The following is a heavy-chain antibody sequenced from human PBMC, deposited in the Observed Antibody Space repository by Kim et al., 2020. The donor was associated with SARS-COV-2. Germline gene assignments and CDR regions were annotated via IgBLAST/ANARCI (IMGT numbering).Heavy chain of an antibody. D-gene: IGHD3-10*01. Sequence: SETLSLTCTVSGFSISSYYWSWVRQPPGKGLEWIWVIYYSGSTNYNPSLKSRVTISVDTSKNQFSLKLISVTAADTAVYYCSRVRSCGAREGNSFYSCG. J-gene: IGHJ5*01. CDR2: IYYSGST. CDR3: SRVRSCGAREGNSFYS. CDR1: GFSISSYY. V-gene: IGHV4-59*13.